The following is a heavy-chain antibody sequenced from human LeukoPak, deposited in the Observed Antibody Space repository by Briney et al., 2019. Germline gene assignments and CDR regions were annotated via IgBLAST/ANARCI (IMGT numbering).Heavy chain of an antibody. CDR1: GFTFYSYA. D-gene: IGHD3-10*01. Sequence: GGPLRLSCAASGFTFYSYAMSWVRQAPGKGLEWVSAISGSGASTYYADSVQGRFTITRDNSKNMVFLQMNSLTAEDTAVYFCARWKFGESESPYFYFYFGMDVWGQGTTVTVSS. CDR3: ARWKFGESESPYFYFYFGMDV. J-gene: IGHJ6*02. V-gene: IGHV3-23*01. CDR2: ISGSGAST.